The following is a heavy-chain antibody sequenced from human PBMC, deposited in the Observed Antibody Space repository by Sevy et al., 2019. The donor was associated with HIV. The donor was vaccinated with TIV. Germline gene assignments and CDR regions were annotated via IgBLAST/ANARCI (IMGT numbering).Heavy chain of an antibody. D-gene: IGHD3-10*01. Sequence: GGSLRLSCAASEFTFSSYAMHWVRQAPGKGLEYVSAISSNGGSTYYANSVKGRFTISRDNSKNTLYLQMGSLRAEDMAVYYCARERITIFDIWGQGTMVTVSS. V-gene: IGHV3-64*01. CDR1: EFTFSSYA. CDR2: ISSNGGST. CDR3: ARERITIFDI. J-gene: IGHJ3*02.